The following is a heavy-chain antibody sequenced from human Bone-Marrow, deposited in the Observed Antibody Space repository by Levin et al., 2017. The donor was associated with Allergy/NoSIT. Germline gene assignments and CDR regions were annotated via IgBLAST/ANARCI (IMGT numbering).Heavy chain of an antibody. Sequence: ASETLSLTCTVSGGFISNGSYYWDWIRQPAGKGLEWIGRIYTSGSTDYNPSLKSRITISVDTSQNQFSLKLSSVTAADTAVYYCARGNYDILTGFSPATGWGQGTLVTVSS. CDR1: GGFISNGSYY. D-gene: IGHD3-9*01. CDR3: ARGNYDILTGFSPATG. CDR2: IYTSGST. V-gene: IGHV4-61*02. J-gene: IGHJ4*02.